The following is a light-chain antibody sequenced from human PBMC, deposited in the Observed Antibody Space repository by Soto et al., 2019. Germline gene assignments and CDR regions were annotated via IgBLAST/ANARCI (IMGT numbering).Light chain of an antibody. CDR3: QLYDSSPTWT. J-gene: IGKJ1*01. V-gene: IGKV3-20*01. Sequence: EIVLTQSPGTLSLSPGERATLSCRASQSVSTSHLAWYQQKPGQAPRLLIYGASNRATGIPDMFSGSGSGTDFTLTISRLEAEDFAVYYCQLYDSSPTWTFGQGTKVQI. CDR2: GAS. CDR1: QSVSTSH.